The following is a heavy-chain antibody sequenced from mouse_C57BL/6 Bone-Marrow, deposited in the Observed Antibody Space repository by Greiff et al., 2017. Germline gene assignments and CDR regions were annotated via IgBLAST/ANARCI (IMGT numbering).Heavy chain of an antibody. Sequence: EVKLVESGGGLVKPGGSLKLSCAASGFTFSDYGMHWVRQAPEKGLEWVAYISSGSSTIYYADTVKGRFTISRDNAKNTLFLQMTSLRSEDTAMYYCARTTPPSYYFDYWGQGTTLTVSS. CDR2: ISSGSSTI. CDR1: GFTFSDYG. D-gene: IGHD1-1*01. CDR3: ARTTPPSYYFDY. V-gene: IGHV5-17*01. J-gene: IGHJ2*01.